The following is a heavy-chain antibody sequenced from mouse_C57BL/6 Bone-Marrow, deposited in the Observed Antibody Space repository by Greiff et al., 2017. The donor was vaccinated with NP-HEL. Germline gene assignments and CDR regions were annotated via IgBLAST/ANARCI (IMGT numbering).Heavy chain of an antibody. J-gene: IGHJ2*01. CDR1: GYAFTNYL. D-gene: IGHD2-1*01. CDR3: ARCEASTMAN. V-gene: IGHV1-54*01. CDR2: INPGSGGT. Sequence: QVQLQQSGAELVRPGTSVKVSCKASGYAFTNYLIEWVKQRPGQGLEWIGVINPGSGGTNYNEKFKGKATLTADKSSSTAYMQLSSLTSEDSAVYFCARCEASTMANWGQGTTLTVSS.